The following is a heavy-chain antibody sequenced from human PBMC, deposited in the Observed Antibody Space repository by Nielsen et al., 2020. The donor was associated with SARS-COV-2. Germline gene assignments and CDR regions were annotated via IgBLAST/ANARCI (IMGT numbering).Heavy chain of an antibody. CDR2: IYSGGST. CDR3: AREGCSGGSCYSVHAFDI. D-gene: IGHD2-15*01. J-gene: IGHJ3*02. CDR1: GFTVSSNY. Sequence: GGSLRLSCAASGFTVSSNYMSWVHQAPGKGLEWVSVIYSGGSTYYADSVKGRFTISRDNSKNTLYLQMNSLRAEDTAVYYCAREGCSGGSCYSVHAFDIWGQGTMVTVSS. V-gene: IGHV3-53*01.